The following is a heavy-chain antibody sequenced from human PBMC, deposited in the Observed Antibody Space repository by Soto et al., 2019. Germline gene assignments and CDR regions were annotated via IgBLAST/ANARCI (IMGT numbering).Heavy chain of an antibody. CDR2: INPNSGNT. J-gene: IGHJ6*02. CDR3: ARGGNYDFWSGYWNYYYYGMDV. CDR1: AYTFTSYG. V-gene: IGHV1-8*02. D-gene: IGHD3-3*01. Sequence: SVKVSCKASAYTFTSYGINWVRQATGQGLEWMGWINPNSGNTGYAQKFQGRVTMTRNTSISTAYMELSSLRSEDTAVYYCARGGNYDFWSGYWNYYYYGMDVWGQGTTVTVSS.